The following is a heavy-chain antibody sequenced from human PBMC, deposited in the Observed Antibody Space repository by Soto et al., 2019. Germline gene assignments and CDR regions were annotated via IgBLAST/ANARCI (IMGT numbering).Heavy chain of an antibody. V-gene: IGHV3-23*01. CDR2: IGFRGDST. Sequence: LSCASSAFPFSSYAMSWVRHAPDKGLEWVSAIGFRGDSTYYADSVKGRFTISRDNSKNTLYLQVNSLRAEDTAVYYCARKFSSSSFYFDYWGQGTLVTVSS. CDR1: AFPFSSYA. CDR3: ARKFSSSSFYFDY. J-gene: IGHJ4*02. D-gene: IGHD6-6*01.